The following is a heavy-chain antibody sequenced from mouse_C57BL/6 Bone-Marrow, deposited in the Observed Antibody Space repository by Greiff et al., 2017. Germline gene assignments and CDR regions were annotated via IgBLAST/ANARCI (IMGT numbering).Heavy chain of an antibody. V-gene: IGHV1-15*01. Sequence: VQLQQSGAELVRPGASVTLSCKASGYTFTDYEMHWVKQTPVHGLEWIGAIDPETGGTAYNQKFKGKAILTADKSSSTAYMELRSLTSEDSAVYYCTSRLLRFNWYFDVWGTETTVTVSS. J-gene: IGHJ1*03. D-gene: IGHD1-1*01. CDR3: TSRLLRFNWYFDV. CDR2: IDPETGGT. CDR1: GYTFTDYE.